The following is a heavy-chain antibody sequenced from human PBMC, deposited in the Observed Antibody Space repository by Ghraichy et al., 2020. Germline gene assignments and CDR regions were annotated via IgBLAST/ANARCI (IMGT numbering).Heavy chain of an antibody. V-gene: IGHV3-23*01. CDR3: AKVHSSGWYQLKSGPFDY. CDR1: GFTFSSYA. D-gene: IGHD6-19*01. CDR2: ISGSGIST. Sequence: SCAASGFTFSSYAMSWVRQAPGKGLEWVSGISGSGISTHYADSVKGRFTISRDNSKNTLYLQMNSLRAEDTAVYYCAKVHSSGWYQLKSGPFDYWGQGSLVTVPS. J-gene: IGHJ4*02.